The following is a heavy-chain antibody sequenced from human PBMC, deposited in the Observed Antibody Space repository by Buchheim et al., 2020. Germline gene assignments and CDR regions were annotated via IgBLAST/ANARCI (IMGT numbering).Heavy chain of an antibody. CDR3: AKEGSYYMEFDY. D-gene: IGHD3-10*01. Sequence: EVQLLESGGGLVQRGGSLRLSCAASGFTFSSYAMTWVRQAPGKGLEWVAAISASGAGTYYADSVKGLFTISRDNSKNTLYLQMNSLRVEDTAVYYCAKEGSYYMEFDYWGQGTL. J-gene: IGHJ4*02. V-gene: IGHV3-23*01. CDR1: GFTFSSYA. CDR2: ISASGAGT.